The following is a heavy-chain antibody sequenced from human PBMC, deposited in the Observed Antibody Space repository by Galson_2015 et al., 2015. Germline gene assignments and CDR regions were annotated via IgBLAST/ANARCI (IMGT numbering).Heavy chain of an antibody. Sequence: SLRLSCAASGFTFNNYAMSWVRQAPGKGLEWVSAISGSGGSTYYADSVKGRFTISRDNSKSTLYLQMNSLRAEDAAVYYCAKDNGFYDSSGYYYVASTSYFDYWSQGTLVTVSS. CDR1: GFTFNNYA. CDR3: AKDNGFYDSSGYYYVASTSYFDY. CDR2: ISGSGGST. J-gene: IGHJ4*02. V-gene: IGHV3-23*01. D-gene: IGHD3-22*01.